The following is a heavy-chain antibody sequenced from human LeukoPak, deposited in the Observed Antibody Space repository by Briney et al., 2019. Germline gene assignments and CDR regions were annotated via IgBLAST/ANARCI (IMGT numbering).Heavy chain of an antibody. Sequence: GGALRLSCAASGFTFSSYGMRWVRQAPGKGLEWVAVIWYDEMNKYYADSVKGRLTISRDNSKNTLYLQMNSLRAEDTAVYYCARNYYDSSVRTYYFDYWGQGTLVTVSS. V-gene: IGHV3-33*01. D-gene: IGHD3-22*01. CDR3: ARNYYDSSVRTYYFDY. CDR1: GFTFSSYG. CDR2: IWYDEMNK. J-gene: IGHJ4*02.